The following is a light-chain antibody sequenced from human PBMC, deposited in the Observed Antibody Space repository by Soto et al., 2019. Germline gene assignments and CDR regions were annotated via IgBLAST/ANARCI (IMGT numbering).Light chain of an antibody. J-gene: IGLJ2*01. CDR2: RDG. Sequence: QLVLTQPPSASGSPGQRVTISCSGSSSNIGHTYVYWFQQLPGTAPKLLIYRDGQRPSGVPDRFSGSKSGTSASLAIVGLRSEDEGDYYCATWDNTLNGVVFGEGTKLTVL. CDR3: ATWDNTLNGVV. CDR1: SSNIGHTY. V-gene: IGLV1-47*01.